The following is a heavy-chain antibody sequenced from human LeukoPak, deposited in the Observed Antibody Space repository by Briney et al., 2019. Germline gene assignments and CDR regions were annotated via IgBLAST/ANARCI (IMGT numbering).Heavy chain of an antibody. D-gene: IGHD3-16*01. J-gene: IGHJ5*02. Sequence: SETLSLTCAVYGGSFSGYYWSWLRQPPGKGLEWIGSIYYSGSTYYNPSLKSRVTISVDTSKNQFSLKLSSVTAADTAVYYCARDLEGDRWFDPWGQGTLVTVSS. CDR1: GGSFSGYY. CDR2: IYYSGST. CDR3: ARDLEGDRWFDP. V-gene: IGHV4-34*01.